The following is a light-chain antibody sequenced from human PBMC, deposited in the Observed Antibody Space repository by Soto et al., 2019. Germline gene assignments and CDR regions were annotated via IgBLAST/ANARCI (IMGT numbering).Light chain of an antibody. V-gene: IGKV1-39*01. Sequence: DIQMTQSPSSLSASVGDRVTITCRASQTISSYLNWYQQKPGKAPKPLIFAASSVQSGVPSRFSGSGYGTEFTLTISSLQSEDFATYYCQQRYSTPQCTFGPGTQLETK. CDR1: QTISSY. J-gene: IGKJ2*02. CDR3: QQRYSTPQCT. CDR2: AAS.